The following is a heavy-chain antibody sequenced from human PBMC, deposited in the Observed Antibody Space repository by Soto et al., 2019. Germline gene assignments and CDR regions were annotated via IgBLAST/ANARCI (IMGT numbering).Heavy chain of an antibody. D-gene: IGHD6-19*01. CDR3: ARLGSSGWYQGSYFDY. V-gene: IGHV4-39*01. CDR2: ILYSGST. CDR1: GGSITRNNHY. J-gene: IGHJ4*02. Sequence: QLQLQESGPGLVKPSETLSLTCIVSGGSITRNNHYWGWIRQSPGKGLEWIGSILYSGSTNYNPSLQGRVPLSGETSQNPFSLKMSSVTPADTALYYCARLGSSGWYQGSYFDYWGQGTLVTVSS.